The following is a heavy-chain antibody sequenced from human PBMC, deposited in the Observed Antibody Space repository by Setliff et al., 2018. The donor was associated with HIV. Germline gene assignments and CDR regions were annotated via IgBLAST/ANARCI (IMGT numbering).Heavy chain of an antibody. V-gene: IGHV3-48*01. CDR3: ARDGGLHDWYSSSKVGWFDP. CDR1: GFTFSSYS. D-gene: IGHD6-6*01. CDR2: ISSSSSTI. J-gene: IGHJ5*02. Sequence: PGGSLRLSCAASGFTFSSYSMNWVRQAPGKGLEWVSYISSSSSTIYYADSVKGRFTISRDNAKNSLYLQMNSLRAEDTAVYYCARDGGLHDWYSSSKVGWFDPWGQGTLVTVSS.